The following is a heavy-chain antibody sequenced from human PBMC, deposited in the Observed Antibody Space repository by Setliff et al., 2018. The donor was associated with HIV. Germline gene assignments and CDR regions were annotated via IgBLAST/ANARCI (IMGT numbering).Heavy chain of an antibody. Sequence: PSETLSLTCTVSGGSIGSGSHYWSWTRQPAGKGLEWIGHIYTTGSTNYNPSLKSRVTISADTSNNQFSLRLTSMTAADTAVYYCASPLSSTWSRGYVDVWGNGTTVTVSS. CDR2: IYTTGST. V-gene: IGHV4-61*09. CDR1: GGSIGSGSHY. D-gene: IGHD6-13*01. J-gene: IGHJ6*04. CDR3: ASPLSSTWSRGYVDV.